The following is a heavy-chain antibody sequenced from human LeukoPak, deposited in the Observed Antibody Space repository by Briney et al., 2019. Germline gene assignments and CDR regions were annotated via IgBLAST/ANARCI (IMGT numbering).Heavy chain of an antibody. CDR2: IYSSGST. J-gene: IGHJ4*02. V-gene: IGHV4-4*07. CDR1: GGSISGYY. Sequence: SETLSLTCTVSGGSISGYYWSWIRQPAGKGLEWIGRIYSSGSTNYNPSLKTRVTMSVDTSKNQFSLKLNSVTAADTAVYYCAREGGYNLPFDYWGQGTLVTVSS. D-gene: IGHD5-24*01. CDR3: AREGGYNLPFDY.